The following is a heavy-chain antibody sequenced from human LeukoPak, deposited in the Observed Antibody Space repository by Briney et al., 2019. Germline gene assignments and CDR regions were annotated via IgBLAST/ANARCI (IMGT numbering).Heavy chain of an antibody. V-gene: IGHV4-30-2*01. CDR1: GGSISSGGYS. Sequence: SQTLSLTCAVPGGSISSGGYSWSWIRQPPGKGLEWIGYIYHSGSTYYNPSLKSRVTISVDRSKNQFSLKLSSVTAADTAVYYCARASLRYYDSSGYYYNWFDPWGQGTLVTVSS. D-gene: IGHD3-22*01. CDR3: ARASLRYYDSSGYYYNWFDP. J-gene: IGHJ5*02. CDR2: IYHSGST.